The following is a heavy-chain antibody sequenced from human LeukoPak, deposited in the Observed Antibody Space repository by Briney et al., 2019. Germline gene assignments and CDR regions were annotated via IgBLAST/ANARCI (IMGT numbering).Heavy chain of an antibody. CDR1: GFTFSSYS. D-gene: IGHD2-21*01. Sequence: GGSLRLSCAASGFTFSSYSMNWVRQAPGKGLEWVSSISSSSSYIYYADFVMGRFTISRDNSKNTVSLQMNSLRAEDTVVYYCAKSDCGSDGCKLLNYWGQGTLVMASS. J-gene: IGHJ4*02. CDR3: AKSDCGSDGCKLLNY. V-gene: IGHV3-21*04. CDR2: ISSSSSYI.